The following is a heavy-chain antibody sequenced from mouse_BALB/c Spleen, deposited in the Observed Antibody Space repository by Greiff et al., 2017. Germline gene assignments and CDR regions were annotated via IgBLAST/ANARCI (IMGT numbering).Heavy chain of an antibody. D-gene: IGHD2-14*01. CDR1: GFTFSSFG. Sequence: EVQLQESGGGLVQPGGSRKLSCAASGFTFSSFGMHWVRQAPEKGLEWVAYISSGSSNIYYADTVKGRFTISRDNPKNTLFLQMTSLRSEDTAMYYCARYRYDGGYWYFDVWGAGTTVTVSS. CDR3: ARYRYDGGYWYFDV. J-gene: IGHJ1*01. CDR2: ISSGSSNI. V-gene: IGHV5-17*02.